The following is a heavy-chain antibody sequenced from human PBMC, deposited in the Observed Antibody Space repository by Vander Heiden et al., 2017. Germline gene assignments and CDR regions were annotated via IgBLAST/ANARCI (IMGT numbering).Heavy chain of an antibody. Sequence: EVQRVESGGGLAETGGSLRLSCSASGFTFSTYAMTWVRQAPGKGLQSVSSISVSGGTTYNADTVKGRFTISRDNSKNTMYVQVNCLRAEDTAMYYCAKEWAWDPLGWGQGTMVTVSS. J-gene: IGHJ4*02. CDR3: AKEWAWDPLG. D-gene: IGHD1-26*01. CDR1: GFTFSTYA. V-gene: IGHV3-23*04. CDR2: ISVSGGTT.